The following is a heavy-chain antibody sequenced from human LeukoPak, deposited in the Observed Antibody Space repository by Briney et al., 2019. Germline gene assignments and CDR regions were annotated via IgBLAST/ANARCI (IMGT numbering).Heavy chain of an antibody. CDR3: ARGDFVVVVAATGAFDI. CDR1: GYTFTGYY. V-gene: IGHV1-2*02. CDR2: INPKTSGT. Sequence: GASVKVSCKASGYTFTGYYIHWVRQAPGQGLEWMGWINPKTSGTNYAQKFQGRVTMTRDTSISTAYMELSRLRYDDTAVYYCARGDFVVVVAATGAFDIWGQGTMVTVSS. J-gene: IGHJ3*02. D-gene: IGHD2-15*01.